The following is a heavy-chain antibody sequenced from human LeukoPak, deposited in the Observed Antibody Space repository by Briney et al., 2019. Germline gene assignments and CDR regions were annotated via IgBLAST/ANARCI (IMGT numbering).Heavy chain of an antibody. V-gene: IGHV4-59*01. CDR3: ARVRDYYYYMDV. CDR2: IYYSGST. J-gene: IGHJ6*03. Sequence: SETLSLTCTVSGGSISSYYWSWIRQPPGKGLEWIGYIYYSGSTNYNPSLKSRVTISVDTSKNQFSLKLSSVTAADTAVYYCARVRDYYYYMDVWGQGTMVTVSS. CDR1: GGSISSYY.